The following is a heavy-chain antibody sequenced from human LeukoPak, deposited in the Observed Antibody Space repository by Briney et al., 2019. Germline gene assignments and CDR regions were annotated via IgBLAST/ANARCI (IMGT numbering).Heavy chain of an antibody. CDR1: GYTFIAYY. J-gene: IGHJ5*02. V-gene: IGHV1-2*02. Sequence: AAVRVSCKASGYTFIAYYMHWVRQDPGQGLEWMGWINPNSGGTNYAQKFQGRVTMTRDTSISTAYMDLSRLRSDDTAVYYCARVKMAAGLKRNWIDPWGQGTLVTVSS. D-gene: IGHD6-13*01. CDR3: ARVKMAAGLKRNWIDP. CDR2: INPNSGGT.